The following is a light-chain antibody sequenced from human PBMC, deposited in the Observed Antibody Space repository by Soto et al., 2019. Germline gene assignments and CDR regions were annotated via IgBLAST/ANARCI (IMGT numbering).Light chain of an antibody. V-gene: IGLV2-14*03. Sequence: QSALTQPASVSGSPGQSITISCSGTSSDIGRYDHVAWDQQFPGKRPKHIIYAVSDRPSGVSHRFPGSKPGISAPLTISGLHTEDEADYYCISYTDRQSYLFGTGTKVTVL. CDR1: SSDIGRYDH. CDR3: ISYTDRQSYL. J-gene: IGLJ1*01. CDR2: AVS.